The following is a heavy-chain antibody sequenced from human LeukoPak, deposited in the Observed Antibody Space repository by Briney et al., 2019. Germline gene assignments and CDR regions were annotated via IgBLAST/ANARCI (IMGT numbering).Heavy chain of an antibody. J-gene: IGHJ6*03. Sequence: PGGSLRLSCAASGFTFSDYYMNWIRQAPGKGLEWVSYISSSGSTIYYADSVKGRFTISRDNAKNSLYLQMNSLRAEDTAVYYCARRRPSGYRYMDVWGKGTTVTVSS. CDR3: ARRRPSGYRYMDV. CDR1: GFTFSDYY. CDR2: ISSSGSTI. D-gene: IGHD5-18*01. V-gene: IGHV3-11*04.